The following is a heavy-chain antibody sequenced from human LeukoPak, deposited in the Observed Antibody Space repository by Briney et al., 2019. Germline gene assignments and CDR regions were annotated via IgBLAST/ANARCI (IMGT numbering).Heavy chain of an antibody. J-gene: IGHJ4*02. CDR2: ISGSSGST. D-gene: IGHD3-16*01. CDR3: AKDRLPVQRGIDY. Sequence: PGGSLRLSCAASGFTFSSHAMSWVRQAPGKGLEWVSAISGSSGSTYYADSVKGRFAISRDNSENTLYLQMNSLRAEDTALYYCAKDRLPVQRGIDYWGQGTLVTVSS. CDR1: GFTFSSHA. V-gene: IGHV3-23*01.